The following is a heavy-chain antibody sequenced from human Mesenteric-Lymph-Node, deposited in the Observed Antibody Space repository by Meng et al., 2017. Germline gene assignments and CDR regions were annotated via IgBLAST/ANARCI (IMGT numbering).Heavy chain of an antibody. V-gene: IGHV3-30*01. J-gene: IGHJ3*02. CDR1: GFTFSSYA. CDR2: ISFDGSNK. CDR3: SRDGDSGYYFDDSLDI. D-gene: IGHD3-22*01. Sequence: GGSLRLSCAASGFTFSSYAMHWVRQAPGKGPEWVAFISFDGSNKYYVDSVKGRFTISRDNSKNTVFLQLNSLRVEDTAVYYCSRDGDSGYYFDDSLDIWGQGTMVTVSS.